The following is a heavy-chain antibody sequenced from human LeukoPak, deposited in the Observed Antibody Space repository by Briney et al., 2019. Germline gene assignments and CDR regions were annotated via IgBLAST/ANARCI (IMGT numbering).Heavy chain of an antibody. D-gene: IGHD2-2*01. Sequence: ASVTVSCKASGYTFTSYGISWVRQAPGQGLEWMGWISAYNGNTNYAQKLQGRVTMTTDTSTSTAYMELRSLRSDDTAVYYCPRDPGYCSSTSCGMDVWGQGTTVPVSS. CDR3: PRDPGYCSSTSCGMDV. V-gene: IGHV1-18*01. CDR2: ISAYNGNT. CDR1: GYTFTSYG. J-gene: IGHJ6*02.